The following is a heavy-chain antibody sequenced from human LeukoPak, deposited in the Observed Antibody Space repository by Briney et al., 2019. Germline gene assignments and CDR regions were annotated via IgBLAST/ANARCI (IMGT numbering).Heavy chain of an antibody. CDR1: GYTFTSYD. V-gene: IGHV1-8*01. CDR2: MNPNSGNT. J-gene: IGHJ4*02. D-gene: IGHD3-22*01. Sequence: SVKVSCKASGYTFTSYDINWVRQATGQGLEWMGWMNPNSGNTGYAQKFQGRVTMTRNTSISTAYMELSSLRSEDTAVYYCARVYDSSGYYSDYWGQGTLVTVSS. CDR3: ARVYDSSGYYSDY.